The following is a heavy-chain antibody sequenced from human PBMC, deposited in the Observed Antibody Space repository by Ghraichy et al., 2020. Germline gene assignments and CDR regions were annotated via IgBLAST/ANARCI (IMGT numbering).Heavy chain of an antibody. Sequence: ASVKVSCKASGYTFTDYYIHWVRQAPGQGLEWMGLMNPNSGGTTYAQKFQGRVTMTRDTSISTAYMELSRLTSDDTALYYCSRDVSGSYDYWGQGTLVTVSS. V-gene: IGHV1-2*02. D-gene: IGHD1-26*01. CDR2: MNPNSGGT. CDR3: SRDVSGSYDY. J-gene: IGHJ4*02. CDR1: GYTFTDYY.